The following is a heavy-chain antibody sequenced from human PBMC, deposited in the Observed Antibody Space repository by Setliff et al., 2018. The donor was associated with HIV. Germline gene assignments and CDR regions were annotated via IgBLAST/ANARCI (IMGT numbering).Heavy chain of an antibody. CDR2: IYSSGST. Sequence: SETLSLTCTGSNVSINSYYWSWIRQPAGRALEWIGRIYSSGSTNYNPSLKSRVKMSIDTSKNQFSLKLSSVTAADTAVYFCARDPYCSGDGCFRYYQHWGRGTLVTVSS. V-gene: IGHV4-4*07. CDR1: NVSINSYY. J-gene: IGHJ1*01. D-gene: IGHD2-15*01. CDR3: ARDPYCSGDGCFRYYQH.